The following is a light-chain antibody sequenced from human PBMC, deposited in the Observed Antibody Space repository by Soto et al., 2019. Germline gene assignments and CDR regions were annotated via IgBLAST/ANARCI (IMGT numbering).Light chain of an antibody. V-gene: IGKV3-20*01. Sequence: EVVLTQSPGTLSLSPGARATLSCRASQFVSSTYLAWYQQRPGQAPRLLIYGASSRATGIPDRFSGSGSGTECTLSISSLQSEDVAVYYCQQYYNWPRTFGQGTKVDIK. CDR2: GAS. J-gene: IGKJ1*01. CDR1: QFVSSTY. CDR3: QQYYNWPRT.